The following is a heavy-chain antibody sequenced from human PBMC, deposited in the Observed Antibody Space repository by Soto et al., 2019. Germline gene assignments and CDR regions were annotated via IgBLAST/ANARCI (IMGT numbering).Heavy chain of an antibody. CDR3: AREENCSDGICYSEYFQR. V-gene: IGHV1-46*01. CDR2: VNPSGGST. CDR1: GYIFTAYS. Sequence: QVHLVQSGAEVKKPGASVKVSCKASGYIFTAYSMHWVRQAPGQGLEWMGVVNPSGGSTNYAQKFQGRITMTRDTSTSTVYMDLSSLTSEYTAVYYCAREENCSDGICYSEYFQRWGQGTLVTVSS. D-gene: IGHD2-15*01. J-gene: IGHJ1*01.